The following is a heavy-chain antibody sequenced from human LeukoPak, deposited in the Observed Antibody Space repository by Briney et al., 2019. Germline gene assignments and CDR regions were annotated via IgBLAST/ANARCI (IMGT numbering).Heavy chain of an antibody. CDR1: GGTFSSYT. V-gene: IGHV1-69*02. CDR3: ARGTGESSSTNWFDP. D-gene: IGHD6-13*01. Sequence: ASVKVSCKASGGTFSSYTISWVRQAPGQGLKWMGRIIPILGIANYAQKFQGRVTITADKSTSTAYMELSSLRSEDTAVYYCARGTGESSSTNWFDPWGQGTLVTVPS. CDR2: IIPILGIA. J-gene: IGHJ5*02.